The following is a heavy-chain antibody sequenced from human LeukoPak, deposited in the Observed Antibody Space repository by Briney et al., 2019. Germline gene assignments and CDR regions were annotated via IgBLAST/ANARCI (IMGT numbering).Heavy chain of an antibody. D-gene: IGHD3-10*01. CDR3: AKDMEYGSGSYGGFDP. CDR1: GFTLNSFS. V-gene: IGHV3-64*02. J-gene: IGHJ5*02. Sequence: QPGGSLRLSCAASGFTLNSFSMHWVRQSPGRGLEYVSAINYKGGPTYYADSVKGRFTISRDNAKNSLYLQMNSLRAEDTALYYCAKDMEYGSGSYGGFDPWGQGTLVTVSS. CDR2: INYKGGPT.